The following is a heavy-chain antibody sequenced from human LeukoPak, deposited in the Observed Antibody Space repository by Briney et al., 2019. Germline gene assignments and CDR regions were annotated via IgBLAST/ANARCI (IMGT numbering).Heavy chain of an antibody. Sequence: GGSLRLSCAASGFTFSSYAMSWVRQAPGRGLEWVSAMSGSGGNTDYADSVKGRFTISRDNSKNTLYLQMNSLSAEDTAVYYCAKVGLTSSGYYRPYYFDYWGQGTLVTVSS. J-gene: IGHJ4*02. CDR1: GFTFSSYA. D-gene: IGHD3-22*01. V-gene: IGHV3-23*01. CDR3: AKVGLTSSGYYRPYYFDY. CDR2: MSGSGGNT.